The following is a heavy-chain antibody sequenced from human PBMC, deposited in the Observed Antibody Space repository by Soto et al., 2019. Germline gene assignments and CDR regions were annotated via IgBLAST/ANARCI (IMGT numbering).Heavy chain of an antibody. Sequence: QVQLVESGGGVVQPGRSLRLSCAASGFTFSSYGMHWVRQAPGKGLEWVAVIWYDGSNKYYADSVKGRFTISRDNSKNTLYLQMNGLRAEDTAVYYCARDQVASVGKIFWPVRYWGQGTLVTVSS. CDR2: IWYDGSNK. V-gene: IGHV3-33*01. D-gene: IGHD3-9*01. CDR1: GFTFSSYG. CDR3: ARDQVASVGKIFWPVRY. J-gene: IGHJ4*02.